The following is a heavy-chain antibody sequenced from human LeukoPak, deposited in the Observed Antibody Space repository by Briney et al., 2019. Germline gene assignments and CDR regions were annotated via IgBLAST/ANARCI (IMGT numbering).Heavy chain of an antibody. J-gene: IGHJ5*02. D-gene: IGHD6-19*01. CDR1: GGSISSYY. CDR3: ARAWTGYSSGSRFDP. CDR2: IYYSGST. Sequence: NPSETLSLTCTVSGGSISSYYWSWIRQPPGKGLEWIGYIYYSGSTNYNPSLKSRVTISVDTSKNQFSLKLSSVTAADTAVYYCARAWTGYSSGSRFDPWGLGTLVTVSS. V-gene: IGHV4-59*01.